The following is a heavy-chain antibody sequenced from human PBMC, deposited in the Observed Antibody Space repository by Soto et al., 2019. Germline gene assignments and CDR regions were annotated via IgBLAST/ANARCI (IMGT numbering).Heavy chain of an antibody. Sequence: PGGSLRLSCAASGFAFSSYSMNWVRQAPGKGLEWVSYISSSSSTIYYADSVKGRFTISRDNAKNSLYLQMNSLRAEDTAVYYCARDYDYIWGSYRTHPYYFDYWGQGTLVTV. J-gene: IGHJ4*02. CDR1: GFAFSSYS. D-gene: IGHD3-16*02. CDR3: ARDYDYIWGSYRTHPYYFDY. V-gene: IGHV3-48*01. CDR2: ISSSSSTI.